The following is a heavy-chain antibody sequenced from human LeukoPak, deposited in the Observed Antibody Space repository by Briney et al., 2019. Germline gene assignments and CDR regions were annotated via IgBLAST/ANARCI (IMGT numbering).Heavy chain of an antibody. J-gene: IGHJ6*03. CDR2: MNPNSGNT. CDR1: GYTFTSYD. V-gene: IGHV1-8*01. Sequence: ASVKVSCKASGYTFTSYDFNWVRQAPGQGLEWMGWMNPNSGNTDYAQKFQGRVTMTTNTSISTAYMELSSLRSEDTAVYYCARAVPRYYMDVWGKGTTVTVSS. CDR3: ARAVPRYYMDV. D-gene: IGHD2-2*01.